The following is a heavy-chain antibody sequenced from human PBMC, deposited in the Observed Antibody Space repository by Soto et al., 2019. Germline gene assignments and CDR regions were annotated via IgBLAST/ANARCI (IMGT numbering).Heavy chain of an antibody. CDR2: IYYSGST. V-gene: IGHV4-39*01. CDR1: GGSISSSSYY. Sequence: SETLSLTCTVSGGSISSSSYYWGWIRQPPGKGLEWIGSIYYSGSTYYNPSLKSRVTISVDTSKNQFSLKLSSVTAADTAVYYCARHILWFGELLFYFDYWGQGTLVTVSS. D-gene: IGHD3-10*01. J-gene: IGHJ4*02. CDR3: ARHILWFGELLFYFDY.